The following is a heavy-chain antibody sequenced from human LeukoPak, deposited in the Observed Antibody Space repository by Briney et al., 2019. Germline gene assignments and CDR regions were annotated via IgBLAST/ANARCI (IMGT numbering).Heavy chain of an antibody. J-gene: IGHJ5*02. D-gene: IGHD3-3*01. CDR2: ISGSGDNT. V-gene: IGHV3-23*01. CDR3: ARGLDFWSGLGWFDP. Sequence: PGGSLRLSCAASGFSFSTHAMGWVRQAPGKGLEWVSVISGSGDNTYQADSVKGRFTISRDNAKNSLYLQMNSLRAEDTAVYYCARGLDFWSGLGWFDPWGQGTLVTVSS. CDR1: GFSFSTHA.